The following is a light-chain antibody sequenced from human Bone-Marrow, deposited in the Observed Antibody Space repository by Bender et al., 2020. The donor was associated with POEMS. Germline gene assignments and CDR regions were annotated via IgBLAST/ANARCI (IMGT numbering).Light chain of an antibody. J-gene: IGLJ3*02. CDR3: SSYTSSSTWV. CDR2: DVN. V-gene: IGLV2-14*03. CDR1: SSDIGGYNY. Sequence: QSALTQPASVFGSPGQSITISCTGTSSDIGGYNYVSWYQQHPGKAPKPMIYDVNDRPSGVSNRFSGSKSGNTASLTISGLQAEDEADYYCSSYTSSSTWVFGGGTKVTVL.